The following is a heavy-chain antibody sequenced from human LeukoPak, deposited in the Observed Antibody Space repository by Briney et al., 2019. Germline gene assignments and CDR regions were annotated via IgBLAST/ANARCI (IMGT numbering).Heavy chain of an antibody. V-gene: IGHV1-24*01. CDR3: ATFSFAGYYYMDV. CDR2: FDPEDGET. J-gene: IGHJ6*03. Sequence: ASVKVSCKVSGYTLTELSMPWVRQAPGKGLEWMGGFDPEDGETIYAQKFQGRVTMTEDTSTDTAYMELSSLRSEDTAVYYCATFSFAGYYYMDVWGKGTTVTVSS. CDR1: GYTLTELS.